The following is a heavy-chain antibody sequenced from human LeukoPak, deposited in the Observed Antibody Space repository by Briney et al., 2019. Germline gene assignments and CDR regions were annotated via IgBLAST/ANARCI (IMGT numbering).Heavy chain of an antibody. CDR1: GFTFSSYA. CDR2: ISGSGGST. J-gene: IGHJ4*02. V-gene: IGHV3-23*01. CDR3: AKGRYCSSTSCPGWLIFDY. Sequence: GGSLRLSCAASGFTFSSYAMSWVRQAPGKGLEWASAISGSGGSTYYADSVKCRFTISRDNSKNTLYLQMNSLRAEDTAVYYCAKGRYCSSTSCPGWLIFDYWGQGTLVTVSS. D-gene: IGHD2-2*01.